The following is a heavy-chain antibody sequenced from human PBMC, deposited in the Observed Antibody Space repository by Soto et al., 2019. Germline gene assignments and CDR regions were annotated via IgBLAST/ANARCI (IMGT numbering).Heavy chain of an antibody. J-gene: IGHJ6*01. CDR2: INPNSGGT. Sequence: QVQLVQSGAEVKKPGASVKVSCKASGYTFTGYYMHWVRPAPGQGLEWMGWINPNSGGTNYAQKVQGWVTMTRNKSISTAYRELSRCRSDDPAGHYCARERGLGVVVGYYGMDVWGQGTTGSVS. V-gene: IGHV1-2*04. CDR3: ARERGLGVVVGYYGMDV. CDR1: GYTFTGYY. D-gene: IGHD2-15*01.